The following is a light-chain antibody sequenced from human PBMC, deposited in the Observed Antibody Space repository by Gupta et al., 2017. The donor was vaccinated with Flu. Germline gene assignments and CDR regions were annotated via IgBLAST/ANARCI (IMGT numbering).Light chain of an antibody. J-gene: IGKJ1*01. Sequence: EIVLTQSPGTLSLSPGDRATLSYGASETVTSHIAWYQRRPGQAPRLLIHSASNRDTGVPDRFSGSGSGTDFTLSISRLEPEDFAVYFCQQDGSSPATFGQGTQVEMK. CDR3: QQDGSSPAT. CDR1: ETVTSH. CDR2: SAS. V-gene: IGKV3-20*01.